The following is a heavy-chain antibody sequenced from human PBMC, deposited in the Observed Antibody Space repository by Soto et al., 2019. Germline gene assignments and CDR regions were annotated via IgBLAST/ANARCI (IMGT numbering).Heavy chain of an antibody. CDR1: GFTFTRYS. CDR3: ARESEDLTSNFDY. Sequence: GGLRLSCAASGFTFTRYSMNWVRQAPGKGLEWVSSISSTTNYIYYGDSMKGRFTISRDNAKNSLYLEMNSLRAEDTAVYYCARESEDLTSNFDYWGQGTLVTVSS. J-gene: IGHJ4*02. V-gene: IGHV3-21*06. CDR2: ISSTTNYI.